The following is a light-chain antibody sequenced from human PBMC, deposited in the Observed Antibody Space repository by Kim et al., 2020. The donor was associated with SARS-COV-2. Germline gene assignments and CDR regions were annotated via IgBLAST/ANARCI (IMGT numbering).Light chain of an antibody. Sequence: QSALTQPASVSGSPGQSITISCTGASTNIGSYNLVSWYQQHPGKAPKLIIFEVTKRPSGVSTRFSGFKSANAASLTISGLQAEDEANYHCCSYAGDRTLIFGGGTQLTVL. V-gene: IGLV2-23*02. CDR2: EVT. CDR3: CSYAGDRTLI. CDR1: STNIGSYNL. J-gene: IGLJ2*01.